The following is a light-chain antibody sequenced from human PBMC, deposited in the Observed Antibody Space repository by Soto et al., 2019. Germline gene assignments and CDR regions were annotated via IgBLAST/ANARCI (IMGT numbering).Light chain of an antibody. CDR3: QEYGSSPWT. V-gene: IGKV3-20*01. CDR1: QSVSSSY. Sequence: EIVLTQSPGTLSLSPGERATLSCRASQSVSSSYLAWYQQKPGQAPRLLIYGESIRSTGIPDRFSGSESGTDVTLAISRLETEYLAVYDCQEYGSSPWTFGQGTKVEIK. CDR2: GES. J-gene: IGKJ1*01.